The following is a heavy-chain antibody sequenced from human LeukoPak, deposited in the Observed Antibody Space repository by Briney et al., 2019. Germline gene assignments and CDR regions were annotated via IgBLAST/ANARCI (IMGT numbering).Heavy chain of an antibody. CDR2: INHSGST. D-gene: IGHD3-3*01. CDR3: ARSTGFGYDFRSGPLYYFDY. J-gene: IGHJ4*02. CDR1: GGSFSGYY. Sequence: PSETLSLTCAVYGGSFSGYYWSWIRQPPGKGLEWIGEINHSGSTNYNPSLKSRVTISVDTSKNQFSLKLSSVTAADTAVYYCARSTGFGYDFRSGPLYYFDYWGQGTLVTVSS. V-gene: IGHV4-34*01.